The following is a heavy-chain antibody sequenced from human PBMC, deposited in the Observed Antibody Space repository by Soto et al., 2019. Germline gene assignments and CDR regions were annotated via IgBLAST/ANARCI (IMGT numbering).Heavy chain of an antibody. CDR2: IWYDGSNK. J-gene: IGHJ4*02. CDR1: GFTFSSYG. CDR3: ARAHWGRQKLGYFDY. D-gene: IGHD3-16*01. V-gene: IGHV3-33*01. Sequence: GSLRLSCAASGFTFSSYGLHWVRQAPGKGLEWVAVIWYDGSNKYYADSLKGRFTISRDNSKNTLYLQMNSLRAEDTAVYYCARAHWGRQKLGYFDYWGQGTLVTVSS.